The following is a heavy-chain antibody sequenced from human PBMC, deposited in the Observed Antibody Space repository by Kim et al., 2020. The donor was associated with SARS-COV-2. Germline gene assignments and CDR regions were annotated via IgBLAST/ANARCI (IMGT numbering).Heavy chain of an antibody. V-gene: IGHV3-33*01. D-gene: IGHD2-2*01. CDR3: ASLHGCSSTSCYGAFDI. Sequence: GGSLRLSCAASGFTFSSYGMHWVRQAPGKGLEWVAVIWYDGSNKYYADSVKGRFTISRDNSKNTLYLQMNSLRAEDTAVYYCASLHGCSSTSCYGAFDIWGQGTMVTVSS. CDR1: GFTFSSYG. CDR2: IWYDGSNK. J-gene: IGHJ3*02.